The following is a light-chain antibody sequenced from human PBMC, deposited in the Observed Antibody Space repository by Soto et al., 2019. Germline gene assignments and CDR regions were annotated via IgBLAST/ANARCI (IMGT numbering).Light chain of an antibody. CDR2: DNI. CDR1: SSNIGNRD. J-gene: IGLJ2*01. CDR3: GTWDGSLSAVV. Sequence: QSVLTQPPSVSAAPGQKVTISCSGSSSNIGNRDVSWYQQLPGTAPRLLIYDNIKRPSGIPDRFSGSKSGTSATLGITGLQTGDEADYYCGTWDGSLSAVVLGGGTQLTVL. V-gene: IGLV1-51*01.